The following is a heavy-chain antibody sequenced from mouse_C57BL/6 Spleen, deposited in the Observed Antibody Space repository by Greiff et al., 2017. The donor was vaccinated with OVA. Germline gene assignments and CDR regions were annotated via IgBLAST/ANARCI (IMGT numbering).Heavy chain of an antibody. CDR3: ASDDYDEGDYAMDY. CDR1: GYTFTSYW. V-gene: IGHV1-7*01. Sequence: VQLVESGAELAKPGASVKLSCKASGYTFTSYWMHWVKQRPGQGLEWIGYINPSSGYTKYNQKFKDKATLTADKSSSTAYMQLSSLAYEDSAVYYCASDDYDEGDYAMDYWGQGTSVTVSS. CDR2: INPSSGYT. D-gene: IGHD2-4*01. J-gene: IGHJ4*01.